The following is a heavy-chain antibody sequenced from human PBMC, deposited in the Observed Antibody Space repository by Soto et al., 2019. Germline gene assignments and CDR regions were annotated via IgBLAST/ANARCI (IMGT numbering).Heavy chain of an antibody. J-gene: IGHJ5*02. CDR2: IYYSGST. V-gene: IGHV4-39*01. D-gene: IGHD3-3*01. Sequence: SETLSLTCTVSGGSISSSSYYWGWIRQPPGKGLEWIGSIYYSGSTYYNPSLKSRVTISVDTSKNQFSLKLSSVTAADTAVYYCARGWALRFLEWLVWFDPWGQGTLVTVSS. CDR1: GGSISSSSYY. CDR3: ARGWALRFLEWLVWFDP.